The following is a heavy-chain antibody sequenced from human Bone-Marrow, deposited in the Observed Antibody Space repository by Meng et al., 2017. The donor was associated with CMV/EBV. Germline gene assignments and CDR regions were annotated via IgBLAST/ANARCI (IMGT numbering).Heavy chain of an antibody. J-gene: IGHJ6*02. Sequence: GESLKISCVASGFTFSGYSMNWVRQTPGKGLEWVSSITSTSSNTYYSDSVKGRLTISRDNSKNTLYLEMNSLRAEDTAVYYCAKVLRARTPNFYYGKDVWGQGTTVTVSS. CDR2: ITSTSSNT. CDR1: GFTFSGYS. D-gene: IGHD4-23*01. CDR3: AKVLRARTPNFYYGKDV. V-gene: IGHV3-21*04.